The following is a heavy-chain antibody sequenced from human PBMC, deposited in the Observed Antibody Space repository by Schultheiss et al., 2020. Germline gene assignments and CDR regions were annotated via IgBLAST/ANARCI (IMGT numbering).Heavy chain of an antibody. J-gene: IGHJ4*02. CDR2: IIPIFGTA. CDR3: ARGQWELHQYYFDY. V-gene: IGHV1-69*05. CDR1: GGTFSSYA. Sequence: SVKVSGKASGGTFSSYAISWVRQAPGQGLEWMGGIIPIFGTANYAQKFQGRVTMTRNTSISTAYMELSSLRSEDTAVYYCARGQWELHQYYFDYWGQGTLVTVSS. D-gene: IGHD1-26*01.